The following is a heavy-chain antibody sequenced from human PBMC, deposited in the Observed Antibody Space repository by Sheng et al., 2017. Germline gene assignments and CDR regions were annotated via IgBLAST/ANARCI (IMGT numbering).Heavy chain of an antibody. CDR3: VSCIHHIRPDH. V-gene: IGHV4-39*01. CDR2: IYYSGRT. J-gene: IGHJ4*02. CDR1: ASPSRSTSYY. Sequence: LQLQESGPGPGEAFGDPVPHCAVSLASPSRSTSYYWGWDPPVPRDGTGVDWGAIYYSGRTKFNPSLKSRVTLSVDTSKNQFYLKLSSVTAADTAMYYCVSCIHHIRPDHWGQG. D-gene: IGHD5-18*01.